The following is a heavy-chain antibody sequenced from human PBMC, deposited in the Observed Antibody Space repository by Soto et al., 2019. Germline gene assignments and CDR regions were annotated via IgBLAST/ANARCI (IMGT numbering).Heavy chain of an antibody. V-gene: IGHV3-30-3*01. D-gene: IGHD2-2*01. CDR1: GFTFSSYA. Sequence: QVQLVESGGGVVQPGRSLRLSCAASGFTFSSYAMHWVRQAPGKGLEWVAVISYDGSNKYYADSVKGRFTISRDNSKNTLYLQMNSLRAEDTAVYYCASAKRGIVVVTDYWGQGTLVTVFS. CDR2: ISYDGSNK. CDR3: ASAKRGIVVVTDY. J-gene: IGHJ4*02.